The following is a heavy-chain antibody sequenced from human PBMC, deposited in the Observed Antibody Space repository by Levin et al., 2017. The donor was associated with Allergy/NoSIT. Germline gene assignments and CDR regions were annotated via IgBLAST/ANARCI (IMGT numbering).Heavy chain of an antibody. V-gene: IGHV2-70*04. CDR2: IDWDDDK. CDR1: GFSLRTSGMR. Sequence: SGPTLVKPTQTLTLTCTFSGFSLRTSGMRVSWIRQPPGKALEWLARIDWDDDKFYSTSLKTRLTISKDTSKNQVVLTMTNMDPVDTARYYCARGDYDFLLDYWGQGTLVTVSS. J-gene: IGHJ4*02. D-gene: IGHD3-3*01. CDR3: ARGDYDFLLDY.